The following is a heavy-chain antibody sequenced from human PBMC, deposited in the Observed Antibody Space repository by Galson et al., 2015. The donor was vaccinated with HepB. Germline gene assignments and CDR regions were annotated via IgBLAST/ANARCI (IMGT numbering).Heavy chain of an antibody. D-gene: IGHD3-22*01. CDR1: GDSVSSNSAA. Sequence: CAISGDSVSSNSAAWNWIRQSPSRGLEWLGRTYYRSRWYTDYAVSVKGRMTINADTSKNHFSLQLKSVTPEDTAVYYCARDRYYDNTFDYWGQGTLVTVSS. V-gene: IGHV6-1*01. CDR2: TYYRSRWYT. J-gene: IGHJ4*02. CDR3: ARDRYYDNTFDY.